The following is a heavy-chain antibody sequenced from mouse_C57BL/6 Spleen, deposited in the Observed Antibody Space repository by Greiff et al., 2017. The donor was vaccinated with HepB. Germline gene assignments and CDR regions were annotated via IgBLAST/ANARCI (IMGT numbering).Heavy chain of an antibody. J-gene: IGHJ1*03. CDR2: IYPSDSET. CDR1: GYTFTSYW. V-gene: IGHV1-61*01. D-gene: IGHD1-1*01. CDR3: ARRGRDWYFDV. Sequence: QVQLQQPGAELVRPGSSVKLSCKASGYTFTSYWMDWVKQRPGQGLEWIGNIYPSDSETHYNQKFKDKATLTVDKSSSTAYMQLSSLTSEDSAVFCYARRGRDWYFDVWGTGTTVTVSS.